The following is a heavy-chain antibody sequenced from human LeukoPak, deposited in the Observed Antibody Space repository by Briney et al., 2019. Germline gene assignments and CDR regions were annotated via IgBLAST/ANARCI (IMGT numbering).Heavy chain of an antibody. Sequence: GGSLRLSCAASGFTFSSCGMYWDRQAPGKGLEWVAVISYDGNNKYYADSVKGRFTISRDNSKNTLYLQMNSLKPDDTAVYYCAKELVKEWLASGYWGQGTLVSVSS. D-gene: IGHD3-3*01. CDR3: AKELVKEWLASGY. CDR1: GFTFSSCG. J-gene: IGHJ4*02. CDR2: ISYDGNNK. V-gene: IGHV3-30*18.